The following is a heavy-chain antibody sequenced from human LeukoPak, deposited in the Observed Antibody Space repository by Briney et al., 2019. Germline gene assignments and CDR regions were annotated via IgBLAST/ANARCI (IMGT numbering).Heavy chain of an antibody. CDR1: GGSISSISYY. V-gene: IGHV4-39*07. Sequence: SETLSLTCTVSGGSISSISYYWGWIRQPPGKGLEWIGSIYYSGSTYYNPSLKTRVTISVDTSKNQFSLKLSSVTAADTAVYYCARLGDIVVVPAARGFDYWGQGTLVTVSS. CDR3: ARLGDIVVVPAARGFDY. CDR2: IYYSGST. J-gene: IGHJ4*02. D-gene: IGHD2-2*01.